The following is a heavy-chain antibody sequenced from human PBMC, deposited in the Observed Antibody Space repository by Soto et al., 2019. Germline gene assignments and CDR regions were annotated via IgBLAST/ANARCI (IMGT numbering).Heavy chain of an antibody. CDR3: ARRQWLKYLYYYFDY. CDR1: GYTFTSYG. D-gene: IGHD6-19*01. CDR2: ISAYNGNT. J-gene: IGHJ4*02. Sequence: ASVKVSCKASGYTFTSYGISWVRQAPGQGLEWMGWISAYNGNTNYAQKLQGRVTMTTDTSTSTAYMELRSLRSDDTAVYYCARRQWLKYLYYYFDYWGQGTLVTVAS. V-gene: IGHV1-18*01.